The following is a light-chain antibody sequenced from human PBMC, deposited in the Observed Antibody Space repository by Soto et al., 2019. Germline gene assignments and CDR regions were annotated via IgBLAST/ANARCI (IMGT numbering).Light chain of an antibody. CDR1: SNDIGHYDL. Sequence: QSALTQPASVSGSPGQSITISCTGTSNDIGHYDLVSWFQHHPGKAPQVIIYQVTKRPSGVSDRFSGSKSGNTASLAISGLQTEDEADYYCCSYTSTSAYVFGTGTKLTVL. J-gene: IGLJ1*01. CDR2: QVT. V-gene: IGLV2-14*02. CDR3: CSYTSTSAYV.